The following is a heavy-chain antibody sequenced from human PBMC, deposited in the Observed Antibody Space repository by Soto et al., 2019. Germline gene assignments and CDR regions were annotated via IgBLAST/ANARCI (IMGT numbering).Heavy chain of an antibody. Sequence: SETLSLTCTVSGGSISSGDYYWSWIRQPPGKGLEWIGYIYYSGSTYYNPSLKSRVTISVDTSKNQFSLKLSSVTAADTAVYYCARGGLELRIFDYWGQGTLVTVSS. V-gene: IGHV4-30-4*01. J-gene: IGHJ4*02. CDR1: GGSISSGDYY. CDR2: IYYSGST. D-gene: IGHD1-7*01. CDR3: ARGGLELRIFDY.